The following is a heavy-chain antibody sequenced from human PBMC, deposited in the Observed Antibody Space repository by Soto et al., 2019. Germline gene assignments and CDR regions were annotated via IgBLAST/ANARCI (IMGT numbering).Heavy chain of an antibody. J-gene: IGHJ4*02. V-gene: IGHV4-31*03. D-gene: IGHD5-18*01. Sequence: SETLSLTCTVSGGSISSGGYYWSWIRQHPGKGLEWIGYIYYSGSTYYNPSLKSRVTISVDTSKNQFSLKLSSVTAADTAVYYCARYTAMATYYFDYWGQGTLVTVYS. CDR3: ARYTAMATYYFDY. CDR1: GGSISSGGYY. CDR2: IYYSGST.